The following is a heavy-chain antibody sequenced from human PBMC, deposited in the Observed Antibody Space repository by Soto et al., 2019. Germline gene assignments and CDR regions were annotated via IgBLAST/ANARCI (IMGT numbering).Heavy chain of an antibody. CDR3: ARGRGGGQLVLRFLFGRFDY. CDR2: INHSGSN. CDR1: GGSFSGYY. J-gene: IGHJ4*02. V-gene: IGHV4-34*01. Sequence: QVQLQQWGAGLLKPSETLSLTCAVYGGSFSGYYWSWIRQPPGKGLEWIGEINHSGSNNYNPSLKSRVTISVDTSKNQFSLTLSSVYAADTAVYYCARGRGGGQLVLRFLFGRFDYWGQGTLVTVSS. D-gene: IGHD6-6*01.